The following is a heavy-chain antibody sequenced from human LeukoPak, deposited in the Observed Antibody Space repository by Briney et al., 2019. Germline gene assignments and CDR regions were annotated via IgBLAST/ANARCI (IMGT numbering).Heavy chain of an antibody. J-gene: IGHJ4*02. CDR2: ISAHNGNT. Sequence: GASVKVSCKASGYSFNSYGISWVRQAPGQGLEWMGWISAHNGNTKCAQKFQGRVTMTTDISTSTAYMDLRSLRSDDTAVFYCARDWGASGTYGETFDYWGQGTLVTVSS. CDR1: GYSFNSYG. V-gene: IGHV1-18*01. CDR3: ARDWGASGTYGETFDY. D-gene: IGHD1-26*01.